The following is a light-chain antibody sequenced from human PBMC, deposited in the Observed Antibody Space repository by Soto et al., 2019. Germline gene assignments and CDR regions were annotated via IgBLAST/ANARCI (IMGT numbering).Light chain of an antibody. V-gene: IGKV1-39*01. CDR3: QQSYSTPAVT. CDR2: AAS. Sequence: DIQMTQSTSSLSASVGDRVTITCRASQSISSYLNWYQQKPGKAPKLLIYAASSLQSGVPSRFSGSGSGTDFTLTISSLQPEDFAPYYCQQSYSTPAVTFGQGRRLEIK. CDR1: QSISSY. J-gene: IGKJ5*01.